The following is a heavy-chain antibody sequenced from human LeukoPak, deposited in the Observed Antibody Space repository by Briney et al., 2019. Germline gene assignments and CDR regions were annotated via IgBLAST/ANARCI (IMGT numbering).Heavy chain of an antibody. CDR2: IYYSGST. V-gene: IGHV4-39*07. J-gene: IGHJ3*02. Sequence: SETLSLTCTVSGGSISSSSYYWGWIRQPPGKGLEWIGSIYYSGSTYYNPSLKSRVTISVDTSKNQFSLKLSSVTAADTAVYYCARDPVLSLDAFDIWGQGTMVTVSS. CDR1: GGSISSSSYY. CDR3: ARDPVLSLDAFDI.